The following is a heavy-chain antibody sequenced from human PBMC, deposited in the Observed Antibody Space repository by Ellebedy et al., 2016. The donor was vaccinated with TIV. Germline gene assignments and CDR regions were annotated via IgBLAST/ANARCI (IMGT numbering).Heavy chain of an antibody. CDR3: ASHRSGIVLVPAHYGMDV. CDR2: IYSSGRT. Sequence: SETLSLXXSVSGDSIISRTGYWDWIRQPPGKGLEWIGSIYSSGRTHYNPSLKSRATISVDTSKNHFSLRLSSVTAADTAVYYCASHRSGIVLVPAHYGMDVWGHGTTVTVSS. V-gene: IGHV4-39*02. J-gene: IGHJ6*02. D-gene: IGHD2-2*01. CDR1: GDSIISRTGY.